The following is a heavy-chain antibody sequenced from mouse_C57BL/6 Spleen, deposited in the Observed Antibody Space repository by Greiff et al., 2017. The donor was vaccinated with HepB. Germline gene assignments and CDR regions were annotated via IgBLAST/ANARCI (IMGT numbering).Heavy chain of an antibody. CDR1: GYTFTSYW. Sequence: QVQLQQPGAELVMPGASVKLSCKASGYTFTSYWMHWVKQRPGQGLEWIGEIDPSDSYTNYNQKFKGKSTLTVDKSSSTAYMQLSSLTSEDSAVYYAASSWPTAQAYYFDYWGQGTTLTVSS. V-gene: IGHV1-69*01. CDR2: IDPSDSYT. CDR3: ASSWPTAQAYYFDY. J-gene: IGHJ2*01. D-gene: IGHD3-2*02.